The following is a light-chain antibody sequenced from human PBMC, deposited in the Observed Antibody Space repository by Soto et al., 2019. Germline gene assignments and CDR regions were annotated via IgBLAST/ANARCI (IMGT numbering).Light chain of an antibody. CDR1: QSISSW. Sequence: DIQMTQSPSTLSASVGDRVTITCGASQSISSWLAWYQQKPGKAPKLLIYKASSLESGVPSRFSGSGSGTEFTLTISNLQPDDFATYYCQQYNSYPYTFGQGTKLEIK. CDR2: KAS. CDR3: QQYNSYPYT. V-gene: IGKV1-5*03. J-gene: IGKJ2*01.